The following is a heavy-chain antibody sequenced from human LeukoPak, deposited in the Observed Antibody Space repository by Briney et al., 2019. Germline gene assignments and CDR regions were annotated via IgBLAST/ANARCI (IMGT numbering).Heavy chain of an antibody. Sequence: PSETLSLTCAVYGGSFSGYYWSWIRQPAGKGLEWIGRIYTSGRTNYNPYLKSRVTMSVDTSKNQFSLKLSSVTAADTAVYYCAREDYDILTGYPAPHFDYWGQGTLVTVSS. D-gene: IGHD3-9*01. J-gene: IGHJ4*02. CDR2: IYTSGRT. CDR3: AREDYDILTGYPAPHFDY. V-gene: IGHV4-4*07. CDR1: GGSFSGYY.